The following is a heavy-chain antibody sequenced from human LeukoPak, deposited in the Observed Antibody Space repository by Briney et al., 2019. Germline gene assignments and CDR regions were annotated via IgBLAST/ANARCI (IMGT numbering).Heavy chain of an antibody. CDR3: ARGATDYSSYFWFDP. J-gene: IGHJ5*02. Sequence: PSETLSLTCAVYGGSFSGYFWSWIRQPPGKGLEWIGEISHSGRTNHNPTLKSRVTMSVDTSKTQFSLRLISVTAADTAVYYCARGATDYSSYFWFDPWGQGTLVTVSS. CDR2: ISHSGRT. V-gene: IGHV4-34*01. CDR1: GGSFSGYF. D-gene: IGHD4-11*01.